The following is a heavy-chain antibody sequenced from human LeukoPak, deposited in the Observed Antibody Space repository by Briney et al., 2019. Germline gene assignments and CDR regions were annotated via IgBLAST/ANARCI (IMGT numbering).Heavy chain of an antibody. Sequence: SETLSLTCTVSGGSISSSSYYWGWIRQPPGKGLEWIGSIYYSGSTYYNPSLKSRVTISVDTSKNQFSLKLSSVTAADTAVYYCARRKTGDLGFDYWGQGALVTVSS. J-gene: IGHJ4*02. CDR2: IYYSGST. D-gene: IGHD7-27*01. CDR3: ARRKTGDLGFDY. CDR1: GGSISSSSYY. V-gene: IGHV4-39*01.